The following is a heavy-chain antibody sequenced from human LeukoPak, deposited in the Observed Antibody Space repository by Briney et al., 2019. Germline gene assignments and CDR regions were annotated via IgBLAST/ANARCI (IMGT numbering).Heavy chain of an antibody. D-gene: IGHD5-18*01. CDR2: INHSGST. CDR3: ARGRRIQLYYYYYMDV. CDR1: GVSFSGYY. J-gene: IGHJ6*03. Sequence: SETLSFTCAVYGVSFSGYYWSWIRQPPGKGLEWIGEINHSGSTNYNPSLKSRVTISVDTSKNQFSLKLSSVTAEDTAVYYCARGRRIQLYYYYYMDVWGKGTTVTVSS. V-gene: IGHV4-34*01.